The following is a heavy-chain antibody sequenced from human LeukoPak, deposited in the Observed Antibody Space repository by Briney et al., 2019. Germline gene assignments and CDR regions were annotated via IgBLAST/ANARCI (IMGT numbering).Heavy chain of an antibody. D-gene: IGHD6-19*01. J-gene: IGHJ4*02. Sequence: GGSLRLSCAASGFTVSSNYMSWVGQAPGKGLEWGSVIYSGGSTYYADSVKGRFTISRHNSKNTLYLQMNSLRAEDTAVYYCAKGYSSGWYGIYYFDYWGQGTLVTVSS. CDR1: GFTVSSNY. V-gene: IGHV3-53*04. CDR2: IYSGGST. CDR3: AKGYSSGWYGIYYFDY.